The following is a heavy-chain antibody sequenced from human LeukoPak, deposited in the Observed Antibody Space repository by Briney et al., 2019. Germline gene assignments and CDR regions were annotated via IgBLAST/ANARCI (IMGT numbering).Heavy chain of an antibody. Sequence: ASVKVSCKASEYTCTDYYIHWVRQAPGQGLEWMGWINPHSGGTDYAQKFQGRVTMTRDTSISTAYLELTTLRSDDTAVYYCARDGRRAGDCWDYWGQGTLVTVSS. CDR2: INPHSGGT. CDR1: EYTCTDYY. CDR3: ARDGRRAGDCWDY. D-gene: IGHD3-10*01. J-gene: IGHJ4*02. V-gene: IGHV1-2*02.